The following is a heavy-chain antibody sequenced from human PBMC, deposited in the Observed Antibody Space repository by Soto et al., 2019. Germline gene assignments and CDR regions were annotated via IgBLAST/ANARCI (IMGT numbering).Heavy chain of an antibody. CDR3: ARDERGTCTSSICYYFDY. D-gene: IGHD2-2*01. CDR1: GYTFTHYG. J-gene: IGHJ4*02. CDR2: TSADNGDT. Sequence: QVQLVQSGAEVKEPGASVKVSCKASGYTFTHYGFSWVRQAPGQGLEWMAWTSADNGDTNYAPKLQGRVTLTTDTSTGTVYMELRSLRSDDTAVYYCARDERGTCTSSICYYFDYWGQGTLVTVSS. V-gene: IGHV1-18*04.